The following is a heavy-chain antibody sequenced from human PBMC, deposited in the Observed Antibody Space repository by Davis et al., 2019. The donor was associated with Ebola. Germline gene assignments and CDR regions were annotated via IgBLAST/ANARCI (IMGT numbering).Heavy chain of an antibody. CDR1: GITFHNFA. J-gene: IGHJ4*02. CDR3: ATIDSNGDY. CDR2: ISWNSGNI. V-gene: IGHV3-9*01. D-gene: IGHD1-1*01. Sequence: GGSLRLSCAASGITFHNFAMHWVRQVPGKGLQWVSGISWNSGNIGYADSVKGRFTISRDNAKNSLYLQMNSLRVEDTALYYCATIDSNGDYWGQGTLVTVSS.